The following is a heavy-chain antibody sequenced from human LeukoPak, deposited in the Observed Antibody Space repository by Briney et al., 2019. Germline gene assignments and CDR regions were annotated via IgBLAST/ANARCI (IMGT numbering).Heavy chain of an antibody. J-gene: IGHJ4*02. CDR3: ARSRSLGDSNYGY. Sequence: QPGGSLRLSCAASGFTFSSYEMNWVRQAPGKGLEWVSYISSSGSTIYYADSVKGRFTISRDNAKNSLYLQTNSLRAEDTAVYYCARSRSLGDSNYGYWGQGTLVTVSS. D-gene: IGHD4-11*01. CDR2: ISSSGSTI. V-gene: IGHV3-48*03. CDR1: GFTFSSYE.